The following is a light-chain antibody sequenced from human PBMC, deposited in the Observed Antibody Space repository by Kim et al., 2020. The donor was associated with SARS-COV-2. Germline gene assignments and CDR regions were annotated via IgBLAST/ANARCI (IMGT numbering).Light chain of an antibody. J-gene: IGLJ3*02. V-gene: IGLV3-21*04. CDR1: NIGSKS. Sequence: APGKTARITCGGNNIGSKSVYWYQQKPGQAPGLVIYYDSDRPSGIPERFSGSNSGNTATLTISRVEAGDEADYYCQVWDSSSDHRVFGGGTQLTVL. CDR2: YDS. CDR3: QVWDSSSDHRV.